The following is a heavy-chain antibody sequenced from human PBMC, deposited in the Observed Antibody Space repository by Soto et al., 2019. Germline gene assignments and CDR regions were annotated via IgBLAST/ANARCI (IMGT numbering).Heavy chain of an antibody. V-gene: IGHV3-11*01. CDR3: ARDRRWLPPDY. CDR2: ISSSGSTI. CDR1: GFTFSDYY. J-gene: IGHJ4*02. D-gene: IGHD5-12*01. Sequence: GGSLRLSCAASGFTFSDYYMSWIRQAPGRGLEWVSYISSSGSTIYYADSVKGRFTISRDNAKNSLYLQMNSLRAEDTAVYYCARDRRWLPPDYWGQGTLVTVSS.